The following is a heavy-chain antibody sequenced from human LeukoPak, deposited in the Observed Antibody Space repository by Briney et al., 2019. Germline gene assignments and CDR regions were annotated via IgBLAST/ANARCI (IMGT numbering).Heavy chain of an antibody. CDR3: AGVYYYYYMDV. Sequence: GGSLRLSCAASGFTFSSYGMHWVRQAPGKGLEWVAVISYDGSNKYYADSVKGRSTISRDNSKNTLYLQMNSLRAEDTAVYYCAGVYYYYYMDVWGKGTTVTVSS. V-gene: IGHV3-30*03. D-gene: IGHD2-8*01. CDR1: GFTFSSYG. J-gene: IGHJ6*03. CDR2: ISYDGSNK.